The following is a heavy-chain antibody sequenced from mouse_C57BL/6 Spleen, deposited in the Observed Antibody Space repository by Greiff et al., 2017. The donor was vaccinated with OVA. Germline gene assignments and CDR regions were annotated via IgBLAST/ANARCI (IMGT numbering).Heavy chain of an antibody. Sequence: VQRVESGAELVKPGASVKLSCKASGYTFTEYTIHWVKQRSGQGLEWIGWFYPGSGSIKYNEKFKDKATLTADKSSSTVYMELSRLTSEDSAVYFCARHEAGFAWFAYWGQGTLVTVSA. CDR1: GYTFTEYT. J-gene: IGHJ3*01. V-gene: IGHV1-62-2*01. CDR3: ARHEAGFAWFAY. CDR2: FYPGSGSI.